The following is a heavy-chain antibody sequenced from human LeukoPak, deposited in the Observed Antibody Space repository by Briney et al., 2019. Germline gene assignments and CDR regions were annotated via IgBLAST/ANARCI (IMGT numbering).Heavy chain of an antibody. CDR3: ARAGGDYYDSSAYPLDY. V-gene: IGHV1-3*04. J-gene: IGHJ4*02. CDR1: GGTFSSYA. Sequence: ASVTVSCKASGGTFSSYAISWVRQAPGQRLEWMGWINTGSGNTRYSQIFQGRVTITRDTSAGTAYMELSSLRSEDTAVYYCARAGGDYYDSSAYPLDYWGQGTLVTVSS. D-gene: IGHD3-22*01. CDR2: INTGSGNT.